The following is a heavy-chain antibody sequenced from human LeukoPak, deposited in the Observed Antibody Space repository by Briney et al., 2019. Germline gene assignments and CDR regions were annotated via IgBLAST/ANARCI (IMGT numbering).Heavy chain of an antibody. CDR1: GFIFSTYW. V-gene: IGHV3-74*01. D-gene: IGHD3-22*01. CDR3: AKGHDSSGYYPHYFDY. CDR2: IKTDGSTK. J-gene: IGHJ4*02. Sequence: PGGSLRLSCTGSGFIFSTYWMHWVRQAPGKGLVWVSRIKTDGSTKYYADSVKGRFAVSRDNAKNTLYLQMNSLRAEDTAVYYCAKGHDSSGYYPHYFDYWGQGTLVTVSS.